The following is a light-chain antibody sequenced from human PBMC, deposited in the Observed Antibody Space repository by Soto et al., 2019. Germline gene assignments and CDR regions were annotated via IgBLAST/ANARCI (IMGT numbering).Light chain of an antibody. CDR2: AAS. CDR3: QQSYTIPLT. Sequence: DIQMTQSPSSLTASVGDRVTITCRASQSISSYLNWYQQKPGTAPKVLIYAASTLQSGVPSRFSGSRSGTDFTLTISTLQPEDVATYYCQQSYTIPLTFGPGTKLEIK. CDR1: QSISSY. V-gene: IGKV1-39*01. J-gene: IGKJ3*01.